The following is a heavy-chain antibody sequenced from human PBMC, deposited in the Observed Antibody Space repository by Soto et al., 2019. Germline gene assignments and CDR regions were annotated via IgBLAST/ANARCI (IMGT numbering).Heavy chain of an antibody. CDR2: IYYSGST. Sequence: PSETLSLTCTVSGGCISSYYWSWIRQPPGKGLEWIGYIYYSGSTNYNPSLKSRVTISVDTSKNQFSLKLSSVTAADTAVYYCARGSGTSDYDFWSVYPVYFDYWGQATLVTVSS. CDR3: ARGSGTSDYDFWSVYPVYFDY. D-gene: IGHD3-3*01. J-gene: IGHJ4*02. CDR1: GGCISSYY. V-gene: IGHV4-59*01.